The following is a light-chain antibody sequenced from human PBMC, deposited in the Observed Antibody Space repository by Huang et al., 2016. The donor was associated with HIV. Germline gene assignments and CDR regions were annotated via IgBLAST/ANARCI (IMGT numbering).Light chain of an antibody. Sequence: IQMTQSPSSLSASVGDRVTITCRASQSISNYLNWYQQKPGKAPKLLIYAASSLQRRVPSRFSGSGSGTDFTLIISSLQPEDYATYYCQQSYSTLTWTFGQGTKVEIK. CDR2: AAS. CDR1: QSISNY. CDR3: QQSYSTLTWT. V-gene: IGKV1-39*01. J-gene: IGKJ1*01.